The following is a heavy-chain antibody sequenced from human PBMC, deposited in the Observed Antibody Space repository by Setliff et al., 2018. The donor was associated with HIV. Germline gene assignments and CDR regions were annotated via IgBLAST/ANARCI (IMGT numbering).Heavy chain of an antibody. CDR1: DGSISSQY. J-gene: IGHJ3*01. V-gene: IGHV4-59*11. Sequence: PSETLSLTCTVSDGSISSQYWSWIRQPPGKGLEWVGSIYYSGNTNYNPSLKSRVTISVDTSKNKLSLKMTSVPAADTAVYYCARAPSTMIVVVNHLPLAAFALWGQGTMVTVSS. D-gene: IGHD3-22*01. CDR3: ARAPSTMIVVVNHLPLAAFAL. CDR2: IYYSGNT.